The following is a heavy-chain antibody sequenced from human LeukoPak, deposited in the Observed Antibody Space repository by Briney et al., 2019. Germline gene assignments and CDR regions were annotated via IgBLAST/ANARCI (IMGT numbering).Heavy chain of an antibody. D-gene: IGHD5-18*01. Sequence: PGGSLRLSCAASGFTFSSYWMSWVRQAPGKGLEWVANIKQDGSEKYYVDSVKGRFTISRDNAKNSLYLQMNSLRAEDTAVYYCARDFRNSYGPTSYYFDYWGQGTLVTVSS. V-gene: IGHV3-7*04. CDR1: GFTFSSYW. CDR2: IKQDGSEK. J-gene: IGHJ4*02. CDR3: ARDFRNSYGPTSYYFDY.